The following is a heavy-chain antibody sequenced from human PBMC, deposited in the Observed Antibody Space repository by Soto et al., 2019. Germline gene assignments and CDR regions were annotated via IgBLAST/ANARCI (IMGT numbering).Heavy chain of an antibody. CDR2: IYYTGST. CDR3: AMAVPPATHYVC. CDR1: GGSISSGRYY. D-gene: IGHD2-15*01. J-gene: IGHJ6*01. Sequence: QVQLQESGPGLVKPSQTLSLICTVSGGSISSGRYYWSWIRQHPGKGLEWIGYIYYTGSTYYNPSLTSRATITVDTSKNQFSLKLTSVTAADTSVCYGAMAVPPATHYVCWGQG. V-gene: IGHV4-31*03.